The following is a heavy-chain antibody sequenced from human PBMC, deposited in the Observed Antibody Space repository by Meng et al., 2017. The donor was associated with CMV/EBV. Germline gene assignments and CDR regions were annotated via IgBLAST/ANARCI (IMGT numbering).Heavy chain of an antibody. CDR1: CATFTSSA. D-gene: IGHD6-6*01. CDR2: FLPIFGTA. V-gene: IGHV1-69*13. CDR3: ARDYSGIAARPVFDP. Sequence: VHSGPAVTKPVSSVNVSCKSSCATFTSSAIRWVRPAPGPGLEWLGRFLPIFGTANYAQKFQGRVPITADESTSTAYMELSSLRSEDTAVYYCARDYSGIAARPVFDPWGQGTLVTVSS. J-gene: IGHJ5*02.